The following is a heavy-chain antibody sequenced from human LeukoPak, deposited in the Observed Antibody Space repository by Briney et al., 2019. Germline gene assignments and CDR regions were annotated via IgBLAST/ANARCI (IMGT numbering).Heavy chain of an antibody. CDR2: IRSKAYGGTT. J-gene: IGHJ4*02. D-gene: IGHD4-23*01. Sequence: PGRSLRLSCTASGFTFGDYAMSWVRQAPGKGLEWGGFIRSKAYGGTTEYAASVKGRFTISRDDYKSIAYLQMNSLKTEDTAVYYCTRDGHDYGGNPVDYWGQGTLVTVNS. CDR1: GFTFGDYA. V-gene: IGHV3-49*04. CDR3: TRDGHDYGGNPVDY.